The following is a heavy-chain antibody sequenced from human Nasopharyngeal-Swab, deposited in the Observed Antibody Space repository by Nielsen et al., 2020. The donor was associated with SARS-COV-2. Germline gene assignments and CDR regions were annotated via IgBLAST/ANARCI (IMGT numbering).Heavy chain of an antibody. CDR2: ISGSGGST. D-gene: IGHD4-23*01. J-gene: IGHJ4*02. CDR1: GSTFSSYA. V-gene: IGHV3-23*01. CDR3: AKLSTTVVTPAFDY. Sequence: GESLKISCAASGSTFSSYAMSWVRQAPGKGLEWVSAISGSGGSTYYADSVKGRFTISRDNSKNTPYLQMNSLRAEDTAVYYCAKLSTTVVTPAFDYWGQGTLVTVSS.